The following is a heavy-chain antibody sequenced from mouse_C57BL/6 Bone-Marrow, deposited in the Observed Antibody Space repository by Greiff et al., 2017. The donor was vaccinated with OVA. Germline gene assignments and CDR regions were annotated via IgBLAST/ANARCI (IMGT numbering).Heavy chain of an antibody. V-gene: IGHV1-55*01. CDR2: IYPGSGST. J-gene: IGHJ1*03. CDR1: GYTFTSYW. CDR3: ASYGNQSPYWYFDV. D-gene: IGHD2-1*01. Sequence: QVQLQQPGAELVKPGASVKMSCKASGYTFTSYWITWVKQRPGQGLEWIGDIYPGSGSTNYNEKFKSKATLTVDTSSSTAYMQLSSLTSEDSAVYYCASYGNQSPYWYFDVWGTGTTVTVSS.